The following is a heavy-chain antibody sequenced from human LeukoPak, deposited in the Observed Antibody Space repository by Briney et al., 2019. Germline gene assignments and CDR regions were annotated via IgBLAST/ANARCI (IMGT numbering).Heavy chain of an antibody. CDR1: GFTFSSYA. CDR2: ISYDGSNK. V-gene: IGHV3-30-3*01. Sequence: GRSLRLSCAASGFTFSSYAMHWVRQAPGKGLEWVAVISYDGSNKYYADSVKGRFTISRDNSKNTLYLQMSSLRAEDTAVYYCARGVGWELLQIDYWGQGTLVTVSS. CDR3: ARGVGWELLQIDY. J-gene: IGHJ4*02. D-gene: IGHD1-26*01.